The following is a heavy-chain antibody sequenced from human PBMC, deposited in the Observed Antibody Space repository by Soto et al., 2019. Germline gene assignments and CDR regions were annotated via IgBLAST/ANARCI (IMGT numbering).Heavy chain of an antibody. CDR3: AKSPKYSGSYIQLIVY. CDR1: GFSFSSYA. V-gene: IGHV3-23*04. Sequence: EVQLVESGGDLVQPGGSLRLSCAASGFSFSSYAMNWVRQAPGKGLEWVSGISGSGGSTYYADSVKGRFTISSDNSMSTLYLQMNSLRADDTAVYYCAKSPKYSGSYIQLIVYWGQGTLVTVSS. J-gene: IGHJ4*02. CDR2: ISGSGGST. D-gene: IGHD5-18*01.